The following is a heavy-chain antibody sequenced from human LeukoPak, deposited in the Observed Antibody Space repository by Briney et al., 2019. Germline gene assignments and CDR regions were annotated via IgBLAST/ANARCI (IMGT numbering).Heavy chain of an antibody. CDR1: GYTFTGYY. CDR2: INPNSGGT. V-gene: IGHV1-2*02. D-gene: IGHD1-7*01. Sequence: RASVKVSCKASGYTFTGYYMHWVQQAPGQGLEWMGWINPNSGGTNYAQKFQGRVTMTRDTSISTAYMELSRLRSDDTAVYYCARYILGTGTTSWDNWFDPWGQGTLVTVSS. J-gene: IGHJ5*02. CDR3: ARYILGTGTTSWDNWFDP.